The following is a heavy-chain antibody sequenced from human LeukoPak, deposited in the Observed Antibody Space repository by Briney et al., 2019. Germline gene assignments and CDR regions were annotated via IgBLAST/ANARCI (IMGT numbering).Heavy chain of an antibody. V-gene: IGHV3-30*18. CDR3: ANYGSGSTDY. CDR1: GFTFSSYG. D-gene: IGHD3-10*01. J-gene: IGHJ4*02. CDR2: ISYDGSNK. Sequence: GMSLRLSCAASGFTFSSYGMHWVRQAPGKGLEWVAVISYDGSNKYYADSVKGRFTISRDNSKNTLYLQMNSLRAEDTAVYYCANYGSGSTDYWGQGTLVTVSS.